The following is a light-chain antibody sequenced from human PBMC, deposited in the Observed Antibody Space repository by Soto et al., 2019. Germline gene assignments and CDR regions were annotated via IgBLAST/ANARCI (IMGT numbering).Light chain of an antibody. J-gene: IGKJ1*01. CDR3: QQRSIWPWT. Sequence: EMVLTQSPATLSLSPGERATLSCRASQSVSTYLAWYQQKPGQAPRLLIYDASNSATGIPARFSGSGSGTDFTLTISSLEPEDFAVYYCQQRSIWPWTFGQGTKVEIK. CDR1: QSVSTY. V-gene: IGKV3-11*01. CDR2: DAS.